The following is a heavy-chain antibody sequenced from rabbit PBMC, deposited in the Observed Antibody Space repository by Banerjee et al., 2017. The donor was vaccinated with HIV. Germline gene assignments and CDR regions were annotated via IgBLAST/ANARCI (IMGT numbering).Heavy chain of an antibody. CDR1: GVSFSDKDV. CDR3: ARGSATMTMVITGYYLYL. Sequence: QEQLVESGGGLVKPEGSLTLTCKASGVSFSDKDVMCWVRQTPGKGLEWIACIYGGSSGSTAYASWAKGRFTISKTSSTTVTLQMTSLTAADTATYFCARGSATMTMVITGYYLYLWGPGTLVTVS. D-gene: IGHD2-1*01. J-gene: IGHJ4*01. CDR2: IYGGSSGST. V-gene: IGHV1S45*01.